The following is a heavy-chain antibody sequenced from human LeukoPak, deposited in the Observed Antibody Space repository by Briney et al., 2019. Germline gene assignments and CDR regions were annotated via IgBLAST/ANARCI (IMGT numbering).Heavy chain of an antibody. V-gene: IGHV3-23*01. J-gene: IGHJ4*02. Sequence: GGSLRLSCAASGFTFSSYAMSWVRPAPGKGLEWVSAISGSGGSTYYADSVKGRFTISRDNSKNTLYLQMNSLRAEDTAVYYCARRAYYDSSGYPRNFDYWGQGTLVTVSS. CDR2: ISGSGGST. CDR3: ARRAYYDSSGYPRNFDY. CDR1: GFTFSSYA. D-gene: IGHD3-22*01.